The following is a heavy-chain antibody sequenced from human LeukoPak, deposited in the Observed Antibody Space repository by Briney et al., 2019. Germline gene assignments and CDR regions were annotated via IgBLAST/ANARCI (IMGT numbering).Heavy chain of an antibody. CDR3: AMRGDYTGLYIEY. J-gene: IGHJ4*02. D-gene: IGHD4-11*01. CDR1: GYTSTSYD. CDR2: MNPNSGNT. V-gene: IGHV1-8*01. Sequence: ASVKVPCKASGYTSTSYDINWVRQATGQGLEWMGWMNPNSGNTGYAQKFQGRVTMTRNTSISTAYMELSSLRSEDTAVYYCAMRGDYTGLYIEYWGQGTLVTVSS.